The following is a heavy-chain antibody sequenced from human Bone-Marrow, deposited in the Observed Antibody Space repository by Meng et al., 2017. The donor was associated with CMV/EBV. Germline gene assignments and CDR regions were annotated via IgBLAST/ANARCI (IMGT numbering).Heavy chain of an antibody. V-gene: IGHV1-8*03. D-gene: IGHD3-3*01. CDR3: ARGTFWVTIFGVVIKNGMDV. CDR1: GYTFTSYD. CDR2: MNPNSGNT. Sequence: ASVKVSCKASGYTFTSYDINWVRQATGQGLEWMGWMNPNSGNTGYAQKFQGRVTITRNTSISKAYMELSSLRSEDTAVYYCARGTFWVTIFGVVIKNGMDVWGQGTTVTVSS. J-gene: IGHJ6*02.